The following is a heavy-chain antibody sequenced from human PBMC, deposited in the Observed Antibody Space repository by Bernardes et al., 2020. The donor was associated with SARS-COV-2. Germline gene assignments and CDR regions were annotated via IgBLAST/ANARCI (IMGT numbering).Heavy chain of an antibody. CDR1: GFTFDDYA. Sequence: GGSLRLSCAASGFTFDDYAMHWVRQAPGKGLEWVSGISWNSGSIGYADSVKGRFTISRDNAKNSLYLQMNSLRAEDTALYYCAKVGSYSGYDPDYWGQGTLVTVSS. CDR3: AKVGSYSGYDPDY. D-gene: IGHD5-12*01. V-gene: IGHV3-9*01. CDR2: ISWNSGSI. J-gene: IGHJ4*02.